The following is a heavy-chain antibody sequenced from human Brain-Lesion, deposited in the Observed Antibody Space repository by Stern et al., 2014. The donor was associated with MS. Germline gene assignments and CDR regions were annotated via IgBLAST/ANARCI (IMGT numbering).Heavy chain of an antibody. CDR1: GGSVSSGSRY. J-gene: IGHJ4*02. V-gene: IGHV4-31*03. Sequence: QVQLQESGPGLVKPSQTLSLTCTVSGGSVSSGSRYWSWIRQHPGKGLEWIGHISYSGNTYYSPSLQSRLTISMDTSKNQFSLKLRSVTAADTAIYYCARVTEFLRFFYPDYWGQGTLVTVSS. CDR2: ISYSGNT. CDR3: ARVTEFLRFFYPDY. D-gene: IGHD3-3*01.